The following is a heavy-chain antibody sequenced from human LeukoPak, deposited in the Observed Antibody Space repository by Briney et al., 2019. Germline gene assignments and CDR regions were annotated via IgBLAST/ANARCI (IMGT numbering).Heavy chain of an antibody. V-gene: IGHV1-69*04. CDR2: IIPILGIA. CDR3: ARGLRYFDRGYFDY. J-gene: IGHJ4*02. D-gene: IGHD3-9*01. Sequence: SVKVSCKASGGTFSSYAISWVRQAPGQGLEWKGRIIPILGIANYAQKFQGRVTITADKSTSTAYMELSSLRSEDTAVYYCARGLRYFDRGYFDYWGQGTLVTVSS. CDR1: GGTFSSYA.